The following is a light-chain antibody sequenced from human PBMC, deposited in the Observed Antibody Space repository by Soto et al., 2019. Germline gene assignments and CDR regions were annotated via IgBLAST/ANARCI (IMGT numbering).Light chain of an antibody. CDR2: DVN. V-gene: IGLV2-14*03. CDR3: KSYTSSSTYV. CDR1: SSDVGGYNY. Sequence: QSALTQPASVSGSPGQSTTISCTGTSSDVGGYNYVSWYQHNPGKAPKLMMYDVNNRPSGVSNRFSGSKSGNAASLTISGLQAEDEADYFCKSYTSSSTYVFGTGTKVTVL. J-gene: IGLJ1*01.